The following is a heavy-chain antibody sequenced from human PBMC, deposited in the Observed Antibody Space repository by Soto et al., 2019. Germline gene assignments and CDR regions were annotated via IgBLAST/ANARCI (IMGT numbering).Heavy chain of an antibody. V-gene: IGHV3-30-3*01. J-gene: IGHJ4*02. CDR3: ARDRGRGTGGNH. CDR1: GFTFSSYA. CDR2: ISYDGSNK. Sequence: QVQLVESGGGVVQPGRSLRLSCAASGFTFSSYAMHWVRQAPGKGLEWVAVISYDGSNKYYADSVKGRFTISRDNSKNTLYLQMNSLRAEDTAVYYCARDRGRGTGGNHWGQGTLVTVSS. D-gene: IGHD2-8*02.